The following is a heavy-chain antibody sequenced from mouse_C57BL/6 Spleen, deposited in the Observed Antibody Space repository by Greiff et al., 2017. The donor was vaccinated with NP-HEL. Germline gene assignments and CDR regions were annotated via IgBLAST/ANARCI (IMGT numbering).Heavy chain of an antibody. J-gene: IGHJ1*03. Sequence: EVQLVESGGDLVKPGGSLKLSCAASGFTFSSYGMSWVRQTPDKRLEWVATISSGGSYTYYLDSVKGRFTISRDNAKNTLYLQMSSLKSEDTAMYYCARGGSNWDGNWYFDVWGTGTTVTVSS. CDR1: GFTFSSYG. CDR2: ISSGGSYT. V-gene: IGHV5-6*01. CDR3: ARGGSNWDGNWYFDV. D-gene: IGHD4-1*01.